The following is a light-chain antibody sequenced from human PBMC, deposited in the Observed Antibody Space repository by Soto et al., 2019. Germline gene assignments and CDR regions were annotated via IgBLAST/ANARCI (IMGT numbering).Light chain of an antibody. CDR2: WAS. CDR3: QQYYSTPRT. V-gene: IGKV4-1*01. Sequence: DIVMTQSPDSLAVSLGERATINCKSSQSVLYSSNDKSYLAWYQQKRGHLPKLLIYWASTRESGVPDRFSGSGSGTDFTLTISSLQAEDVAVYYCQQYYSTPRTFGQGTKVEIK. CDR1: QSVLYSSNDKSY. J-gene: IGKJ1*01.